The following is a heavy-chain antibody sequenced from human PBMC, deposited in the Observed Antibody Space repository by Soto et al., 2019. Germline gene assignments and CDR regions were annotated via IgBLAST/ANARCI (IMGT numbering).Heavy chain of an antibody. CDR3: VQSRCGGDCLEIYSSHAYNGLDV. V-gene: IGHV2-5*02. CDR1: GLSLRTTGVG. CDR2: LYWDDDK. J-gene: IGHJ6*02. D-gene: IGHD2-21*02. Sequence: QVTLKESGPTLVKPTQTLTLTCTVSGLSLRTTGVGVGWVRQPPGKALEWFALLYWDDDKRYSPSLRSRLTIAKDISEKQVFLTMTNMDTVDTATYYCVQSRCGGDCLEIYSSHAYNGLDVWGQGTTVTVSS.